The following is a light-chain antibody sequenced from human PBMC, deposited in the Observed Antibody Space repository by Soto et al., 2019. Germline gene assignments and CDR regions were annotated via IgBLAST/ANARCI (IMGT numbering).Light chain of an antibody. Sequence: DNQMTECRAAMSGSAGERVTITILASQSISSWLAWYQQKPGKAPKLLIYDVSSLESGVPSRFSGSVSGTNFTLPISSLHPHDFPAYPCHQYNSHWPFRQGAKVDI. J-gene: IGKJ1*01. V-gene: IGKV1-5*01. CDR2: DVS. CDR1: QSISSW. CDR3: HQYNSHWP.